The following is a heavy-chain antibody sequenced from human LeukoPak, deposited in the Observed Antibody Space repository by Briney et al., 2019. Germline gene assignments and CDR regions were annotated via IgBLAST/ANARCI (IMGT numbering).Heavy chain of an antibody. Sequence: PGGSLRLSCAASGFTISNNYMNWVRQTPGKGLEWVSIIYSGGSTYYAESVKGRFTISRDNSKNTLYLQMNSLRAEDTAVYYCARRPYTNNHYYYAMDARGQGTTVTVSS. CDR2: IYSGGST. D-gene: IGHD4-11*01. CDR1: GFTISNNY. J-gene: IGHJ6*02. V-gene: IGHV3-66*01. CDR3: ARRPYTNNHYYYAMDA.